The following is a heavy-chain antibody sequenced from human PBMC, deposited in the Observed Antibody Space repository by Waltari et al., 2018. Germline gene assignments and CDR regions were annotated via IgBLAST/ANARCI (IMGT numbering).Heavy chain of an antibody. J-gene: IGHJ6*03. Sequence: EVQLLESGGGLVQPGGSLRLSCAASGFTFGNYAMSLVRWAPGRGLEWVSVFYSGGTTYYADSVKGRFTISRDNSKNTLYLQMNSLRAEDTAVYYCAKDSSPFLEHRVYYYYYMDVWGKGTTVTVSS. D-gene: IGHD3-3*01. CDR2: FYSGGTT. CDR1: GFTFGNYA. V-gene: IGHV3-23*03. CDR3: AKDSSPFLEHRVYYYYYMDV.